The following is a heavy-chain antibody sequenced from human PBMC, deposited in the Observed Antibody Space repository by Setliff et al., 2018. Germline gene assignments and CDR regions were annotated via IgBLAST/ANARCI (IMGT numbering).Heavy chain of an antibody. CDR2: MNPNSGNT. CDR1: GYTFTSYD. CDR3: ARGDTRRYYYGSGRYGV. D-gene: IGHD3-10*01. J-gene: IGHJ6*02. Sequence: ASVKVSCKASGYTFTSYDINWVRQATGQGLEWMGWMNPNSGNTGYAQKFQGRVTMTRNTSISTAYMELSSLRSEDTAVYYCARGDTRRYYYGSGRYGVWGQGTTVTVYS. V-gene: IGHV1-8*01.